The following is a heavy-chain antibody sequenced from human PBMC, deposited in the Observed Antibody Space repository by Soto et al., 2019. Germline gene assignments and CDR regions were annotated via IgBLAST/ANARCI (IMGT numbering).Heavy chain of an antibody. V-gene: IGHV3-30-3*01. CDR2: ISYDGSNK. CDR3: ARARVFGRGYFQH. CDR1: GFTFSSYA. D-gene: IGHD2-21*01. J-gene: IGHJ1*01. Sequence: QVQLVESGGGVVQPGRSLRLSCAASGFTFSSYAMHWVRQAPGKGLEWVAVISYDGSNKYYADSVKGRFTISRDNSKNPLYLQMNSLRAEDPAVYYCARARVFGRGYFQHWGQGTLVTVSS.